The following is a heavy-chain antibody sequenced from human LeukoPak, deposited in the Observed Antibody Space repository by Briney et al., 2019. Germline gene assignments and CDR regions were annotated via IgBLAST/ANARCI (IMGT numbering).Heavy chain of an antibody. D-gene: IGHD1-26*01. V-gene: IGHV4-59*11. CDR1: GGSISSHY. CDR3: ARVTIVGTTTRGDYYYGMDV. Sequence: SETLSLTCTVSGGSISSHYWSWIRQPPGKGLEWIGYIYYSGSTNYNPSLKSRVTISVDTSKNQFSLKLSSVTAADTAVYYCARVTIVGTTTRGDYYYGMDVWGRGTTVTVSS. CDR2: IYYSGST. J-gene: IGHJ6*02.